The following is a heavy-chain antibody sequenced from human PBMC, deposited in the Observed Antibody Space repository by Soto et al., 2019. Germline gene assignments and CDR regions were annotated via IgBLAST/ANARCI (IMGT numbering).Heavy chain of an antibody. CDR3: ARANWYCEY. J-gene: IGHJ4*01. CDR1: GFTFSSYA. D-gene: IGHD2-8*01. CDR2: ISYDGSNK. V-gene: IGHV3-30-3*01. Sequence: GGSLRLSCAASGFTFSSYAMHWVRQAPGKGLEWVAVISYDGSNKYYADSVKGRVTISVDTSKNQFSLNLTSLTAADTATYYCARANWYCEYWGQGTLVTVSS.